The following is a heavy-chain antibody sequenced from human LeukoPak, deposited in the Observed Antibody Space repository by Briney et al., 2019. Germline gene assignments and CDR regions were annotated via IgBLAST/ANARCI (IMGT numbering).Heavy chain of an antibody. V-gene: IGHV3-30-3*01. D-gene: IGHD5-18*01. CDR1: GFTFSSYA. J-gene: IGHJ6*02. Sequence: GRSLRLSCAASGFTFSSYAMHWVRQAPGKGLEWVAVISYDGSNKYYADSVKGRFTISRDISNNTLYLQVNSLRVEDTAVYYCARDTFVYSYGYGGYYYGMDVWGQGTTVTVSS. CDR2: ISYDGSNK. CDR3: ARDTFVYSYGYGGYYYGMDV.